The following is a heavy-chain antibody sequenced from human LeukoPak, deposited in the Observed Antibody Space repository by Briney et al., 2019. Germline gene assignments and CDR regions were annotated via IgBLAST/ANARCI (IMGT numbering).Heavy chain of an antibody. D-gene: IGHD5/OR15-5a*01. Sequence: SETLSLTCIVSGGSISSRSYYWDWIRQPPGKGLEWIGNLFDSGNTHYNPSLRSRLTMSIDTTKNQFSLKQTSVTAADTAVYYCARLRDLVSTIEWGQGTLVTVSS. CDR1: GGSISSRSYY. J-gene: IGHJ4*02. CDR3: ARLRDLVSTIE. CDR2: LFDSGNT. V-gene: IGHV4-39*01.